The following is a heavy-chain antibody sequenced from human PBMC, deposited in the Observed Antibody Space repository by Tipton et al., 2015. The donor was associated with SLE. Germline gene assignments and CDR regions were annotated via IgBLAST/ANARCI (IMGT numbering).Heavy chain of an antibody. CDR3: ARVGSGWYGRVDY. J-gene: IGHJ4*02. CDR1: GGSISSSSYY. V-gene: IGHV4-39*07. D-gene: IGHD6-19*01. Sequence: TLSLTCTVSGGSISSSSYYWGWIRQPPGKGLEWIGSIYYSGSTYYNPSLKSRVTISVDTSKNQFSLKLSSVTAADTAVYYCARVGSGWYGRVDYWGQGTLVTVSS. CDR2: IYYSGST.